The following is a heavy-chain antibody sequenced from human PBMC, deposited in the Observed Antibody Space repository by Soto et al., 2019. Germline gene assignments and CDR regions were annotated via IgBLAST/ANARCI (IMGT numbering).Heavy chain of an antibody. V-gene: IGHV1-58*01. D-gene: IGHD3-10*01. CDR3: AADPHYYYGSGSYPYGMDV. J-gene: IGHJ6*02. CDR2: IVVGSGNT. Sequence: QMQLVQSGPEVKKPGTSVKVSCKASGFTFTSSAVQWVRQARGQRLEWIGWIVVGSGNTNYAQKFQERVTITRDMSTNKAYMELSSLRSEDTAVYYCAADPHYYYGSGSYPYGMDVWGQGTTVTVSS. CDR1: GFTFTSSA.